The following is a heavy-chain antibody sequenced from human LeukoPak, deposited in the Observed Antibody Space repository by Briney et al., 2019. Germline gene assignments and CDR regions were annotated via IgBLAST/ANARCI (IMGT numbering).Heavy chain of an antibody. CDR1: GGSISSGGYY. Sequence: PSQTLSLTCTVSGGSISSGGYYWSWIRQHPGQGLEWIVYIYYSGSTYYNPSLKSRVTISVDTSKNQFSLKLSSVTAADTAVYYCARVRFLEWLSADAFDIWGQGTMVTVSS. CDR2: IYYSGST. V-gene: IGHV4-31*03. J-gene: IGHJ3*02. CDR3: ARVRFLEWLSADAFDI. D-gene: IGHD3-3*01.